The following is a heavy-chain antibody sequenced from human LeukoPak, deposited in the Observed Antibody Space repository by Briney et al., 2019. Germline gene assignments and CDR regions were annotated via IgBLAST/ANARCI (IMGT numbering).Heavy chain of an antibody. CDR2: IYTSGST. CDR1: GGSISSYY. V-gene: IGHV4-4*07. J-gene: IGHJ5*02. CDR3: ARLKYGSTSPYAHNWFDP. Sequence: SETLSLTCTVSGGSISSYYWSWIRQPAGKGLEWIGRIYTSGSTNYNPSLKSRVTMSVDTPKNQFSLKLSSVTAADTAVYYCARLKYGSTSPYAHNWFDPWGQGTLVTVSS. D-gene: IGHD2-2*01.